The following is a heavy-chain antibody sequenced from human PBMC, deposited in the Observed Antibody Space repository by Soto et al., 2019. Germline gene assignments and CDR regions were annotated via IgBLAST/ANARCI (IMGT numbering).Heavy chain of an antibody. V-gene: IGHV4-4*02. D-gene: IGHD3-16*01. CDR1: GASISSNDW. J-gene: IGHJ4*02. Sequence: QVQLQESGPGLVMPSGTLSLTCAVSGASISSNDWWNWVRQPPGKGLEWIGEIYHGGTTIYNPSLNSRVSISIDESKIHFSLKLTSVTAADTAVYYCARDFKAPKDAWAFDYWGQGSLVTVSS. CDR2: IYHGGTT. CDR3: ARDFKAPKDAWAFDY.